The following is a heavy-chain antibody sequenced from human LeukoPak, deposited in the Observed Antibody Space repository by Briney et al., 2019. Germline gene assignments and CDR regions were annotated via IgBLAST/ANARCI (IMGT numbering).Heavy chain of an antibody. Sequence: GGSLRLSCAASGFTFNNYAMSWVRQAPGKGLEWVSTISGGGGSTYYAYYADPVRGRFTLSRDNSKNTLYLQMNSLRAEDTAIYYCARRSAAQAFDYWGQGTLVTVSS. V-gene: IGHV3-23*01. D-gene: IGHD4-17*01. CDR3: ARRSAAQAFDY. CDR1: GFTFNNYA. CDR2: ISGGGGSTYYA. J-gene: IGHJ4*02.